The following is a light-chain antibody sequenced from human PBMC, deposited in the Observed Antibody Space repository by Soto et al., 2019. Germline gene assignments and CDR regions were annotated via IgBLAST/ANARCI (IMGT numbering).Light chain of an antibody. CDR2: DNS. J-gene: IGLJ2*01. Sequence: QSVLTHPRSVSAAPGHKVTISCSGSNYNIWSNYVSWYQHLPGTAPKLLIYDNSERPSGIPDRFSASKSGTSATLAITGLHTGDEGDYLCGTWDTSLSDLVFGGGTKVTVL. V-gene: IGLV1-51*01. CDR3: GTWDTSLSDLV. CDR1: NYNIWSNY.